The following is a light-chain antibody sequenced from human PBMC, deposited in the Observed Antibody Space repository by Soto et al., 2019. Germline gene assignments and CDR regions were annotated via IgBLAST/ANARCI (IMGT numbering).Light chain of an antibody. CDR1: QSVSSSY. CDR3: QQYGSSQIT. CDR2: GAS. J-gene: IGKJ5*01. V-gene: IGKV3-20*01. Sequence: EIVLTQSPGTLSLSPGERATLSCRASQSVSSSYLAWYQQKPGQPPRLLIYGASRRATGIPDRFSGSGSGTDFTLTITRLETEDFAVYYCQQYGSSQITFGQGTRLEIK.